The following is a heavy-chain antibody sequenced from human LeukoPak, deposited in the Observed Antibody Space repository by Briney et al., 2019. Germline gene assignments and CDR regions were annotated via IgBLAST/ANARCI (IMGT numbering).Heavy chain of an antibody. CDR1: GFTFSSYG. J-gene: IGHJ6*02. CDR2: ISYDGSNK. Sequence: GGSLRLSCAASGFTFSSYGMHWVRQAPGKGLEWVAVISYDGSNKYYAVFVKGRFTISRDNSKNTLYLQMNSLRAEDTAVYYCANRNGMDVWGQGTTVTVSS. V-gene: IGHV3-30*18. CDR3: ANRNGMDV.